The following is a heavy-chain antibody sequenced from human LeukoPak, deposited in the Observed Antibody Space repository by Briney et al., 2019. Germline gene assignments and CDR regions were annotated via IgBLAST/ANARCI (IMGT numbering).Heavy chain of an antibody. CDR2: INPNSGDT. V-gene: IGHV1-2*02. CDR1: GYTFIVYH. Sequence: ASVKVSCKASGYTFIVYHMHWVRQAPGQGLEWMGWINPNSGDTNFAQKFQGRVTMTRDTSISTVYMELSRLTSDDTAVYYCARADWSMLEYWGLGTLVTVSS. J-gene: IGHJ4*02. CDR3: ARADWSMLEY. D-gene: IGHD1-1*01.